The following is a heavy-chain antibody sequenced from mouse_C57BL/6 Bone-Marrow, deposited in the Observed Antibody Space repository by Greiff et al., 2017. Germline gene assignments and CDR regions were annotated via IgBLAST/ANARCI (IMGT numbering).Heavy chain of an antibody. CDR1: EYEFPSHD. Sequence: EVQLVESGGGLVQPGESLKLSCESTEYEFPSHDMSWVRQTPEKRPELVAAINSDGGSTYYPDTMERRFIISRDKTKKTLYLQMSSLRSEDTAVYYCARPSMMVTTAYWGQGTLVTVSA. CDR3: ARPSMMVTTAY. CDR2: INSDGGST. V-gene: IGHV5-2*01. J-gene: IGHJ3*01. D-gene: IGHD2-3*01.